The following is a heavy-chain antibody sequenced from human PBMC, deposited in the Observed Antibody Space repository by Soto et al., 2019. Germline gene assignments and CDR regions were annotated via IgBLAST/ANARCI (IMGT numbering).Heavy chain of an antibody. CDR1: GFTFSDYA. J-gene: IGHJ4*02. CDR3: ARDVPDYVGY. Sequence: PGGSLRLSCAASGFTFSDYAIHWDRQSPGKGLEWVAVISYDGSSKYYADSVKGRFTISRDNSKNTLYLQMNSLRSEDTAVYYCARDVPDYVGYWGQGTLVTVSS. V-gene: IGHV3-30-3*01. CDR2: ISYDGSSK.